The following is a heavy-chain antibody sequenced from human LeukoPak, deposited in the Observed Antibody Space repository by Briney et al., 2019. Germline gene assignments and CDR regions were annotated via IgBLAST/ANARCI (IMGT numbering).Heavy chain of an antibody. Sequence: PGGSLRLSCAASGFTFSSYGMHWVRQAPGKGLEWVAVISYDGSNKYYADSVKGRFTISRDNSKNTLYLQMNSLRAEDTAVYYCASEVLRFGEWGTPFDYWGQGTLVTVSS. CDR3: ASEVLRFGEWGTPFDY. CDR1: GFTFSSYG. D-gene: IGHD3-10*01. CDR2: ISYDGSNK. V-gene: IGHV3-30*03. J-gene: IGHJ4*02.